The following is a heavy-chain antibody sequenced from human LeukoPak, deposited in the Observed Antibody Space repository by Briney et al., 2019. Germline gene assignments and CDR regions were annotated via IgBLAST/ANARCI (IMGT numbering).Heavy chain of an antibody. V-gene: IGHV3-23*01. J-gene: IGHJ4*02. Sequence: GGSLRLSCAASGFTFSNYAMSWVRQAPGKGLEWVSAISGSGGSTYYADSVKGRFTISRDNSKNTLYLQMNSLRAEDTAVYYCAKTPYYDFWSGYYFDYWGQGTLVTVSS. D-gene: IGHD3-3*01. CDR2: ISGSGGST. CDR3: AKTPYYDFWSGYYFDY. CDR1: GFTFSNYA.